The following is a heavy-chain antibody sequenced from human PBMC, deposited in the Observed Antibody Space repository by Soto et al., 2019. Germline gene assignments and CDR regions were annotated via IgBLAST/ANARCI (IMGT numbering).Heavy chain of an antibody. J-gene: IGHJ6*03. Sequence: GGSLRLSCAASGFTFSSYGMHWVRQAPGKGLEWVAVIWYDGSNKYYEDSVKGRFTISRDNSKNTLYLQMNRLRAEDTAVYYCARDPHLYGDYYHYYMDVWGKGTTVTVSS. CDR3: ARDPHLYGDYYHYYMDV. CDR2: IWYDGSNK. D-gene: IGHD2-8*01. CDR1: GFTFSSYG. V-gene: IGHV3-33*01.